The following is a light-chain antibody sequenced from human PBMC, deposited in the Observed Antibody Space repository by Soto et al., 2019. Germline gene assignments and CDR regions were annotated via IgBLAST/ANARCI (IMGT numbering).Light chain of an antibody. Sequence: QSALTQPASVSGSPGQSITISCVGTSGDIGDYHYVSWYQQHPGKVPKVIIYDASNRPLGVSDRVSGTKSANTASLTVSGLQAEDEADYYCCSYTRSGTLIFGTGTKLTVL. V-gene: IGLV2-14*01. J-gene: IGLJ1*01. CDR1: SGDIGDYHY. CDR3: CSYTRSGTLI. CDR2: DAS.